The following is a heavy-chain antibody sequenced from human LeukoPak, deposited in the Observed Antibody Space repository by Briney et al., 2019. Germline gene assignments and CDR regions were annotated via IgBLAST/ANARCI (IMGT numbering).Heavy chain of an antibody. CDR1: GGSFSGYY. CDR3: GRGIGRYGY. J-gene: IGHJ4*02. D-gene: IGHD3-9*01. CDR2: INHSGST. Sequence: SETLSLTCAVYGGSFSGYYWSWIRQPPGKGLEWIGEINHSGSTNYNPSLKSRVTISVDTSKNQFSLKLSSVTAADTAVYYCGRGIGRYGYWGQGTLVTVSS. V-gene: IGHV4-34*01.